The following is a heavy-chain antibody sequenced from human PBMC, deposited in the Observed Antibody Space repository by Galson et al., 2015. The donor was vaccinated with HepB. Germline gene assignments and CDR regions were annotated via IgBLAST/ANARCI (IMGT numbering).Heavy chain of an antibody. J-gene: IGHJ5*02. CDR3: ARGAYYDFCSGYYNWFDP. D-gene: IGHD3-3*01. CDR1: GYTFTGYY. Sequence: SVKVSCKASGYTFTGYYMHWVRQAPGQGLEWMGWINPNSGGTNYAQKFQGRVTMTRDTSISTAYMELSRLRSDDTAVYYCARGAYYDFCSGYYNWFDPWGQGTLVTVSS. CDR2: INPNSGGT. V-gene: IGHV1-2*02.